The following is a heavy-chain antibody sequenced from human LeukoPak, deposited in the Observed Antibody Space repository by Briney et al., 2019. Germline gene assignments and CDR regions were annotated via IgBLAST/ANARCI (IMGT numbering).Heavy chain of an antibody. V-gene: IGHV3-21*01. CDR1: GFIFSSYN. J-gene: IGHJ4*02. CDR3: ARDWGSGWPIDY. CDR2: ISSRSAYI. D-gene: IGHD6-19*01. Sequence: PGGSLRLSCAASGFIFSSYNMNWVRQAPGKGLEWVSSISSRSAYIYYADSVKGRFTISRDNAKNSLYLQMNSLRAEDTAVYYCARDWGSGWPIDYWGQGTLVTVSS.